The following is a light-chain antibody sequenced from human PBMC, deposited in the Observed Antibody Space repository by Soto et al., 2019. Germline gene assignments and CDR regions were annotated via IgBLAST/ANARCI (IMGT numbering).Light chain of an antibody. J-gene: IGKJ1*01. CDR3: QHYNSYSEA. Sequence: DIQITHSPSTLSGSGGDRVTITCRGSQTISSWLAWYQQKPGKAPKLLIYKASTLKSGVPSRFSGSGSGTEFTLTISSLQPDDFATYYCQHYNSYSEALGPGTKVDIK. V-gene: IGKV1-5*03. CDR1: QTISSW. CDR2: KAS.